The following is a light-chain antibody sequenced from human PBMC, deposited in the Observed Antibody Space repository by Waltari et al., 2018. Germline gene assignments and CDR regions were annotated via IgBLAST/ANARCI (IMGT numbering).Light chain of an antibody. CDR1: KLGSKN. CDR2: DAG. V-gene: IGLV3-21*02. CDR3: QVWDSGSDHYV. Sequence: SYELTQPPSVSVAPGQTARITCAGDKLGSKNVHWYQHKPGLAPVLVVYDAGDRPSGIPERFSGSNSGNTAALTISRVDAGDEAEYYCQVWDSGSDHYVFGTVTKVTVL. J-gene: IGLJ1*01.